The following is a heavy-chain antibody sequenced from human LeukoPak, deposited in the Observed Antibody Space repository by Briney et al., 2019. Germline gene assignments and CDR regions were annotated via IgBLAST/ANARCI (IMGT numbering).Heavy chain of an antibody. CDR2: IYYSGST. V-gene: IGHV4-30-4*08. D-gene: IGHD3-16*02. J-gene: IGHJ3*02. CDR3: ARVPLRLGELSAFDAFDI. CDR1: GGSISSGDYY. Sequence: SETLSLTCTVSGGSISSGDYYWSWIRQPPGKGLEWIGYIYYSGSTSYNPSLKSRVTISVDTSKNQFSLKLSSVTAADTAVYYCARVPLRLGELSAFDAFDIWGQGTMVTVSS.